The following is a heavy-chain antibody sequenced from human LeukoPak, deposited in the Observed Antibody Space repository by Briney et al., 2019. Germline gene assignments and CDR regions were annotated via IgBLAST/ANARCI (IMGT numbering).Heavy chain of an antibody. CDR2: ISGSGGST. D-gene: IGHD3-22*01. J-gene: IGHJ5*02. Sequence: GGSLRLSCAASGFTFSSYARSWVRQAPGKGLEWVSAISGSGGSTYYADSVKGRFTISRDNSKNTLYLQMNSLRAEDTAVYYCAKDGTDDSSGYYLDLFGSPTFDPWGQGTLVTVSS. CDR3: AKDGTDDSSGYYLDLFGSPTFDP. V-gene: IGHV3-23*01. CDR1: GFTFSSYA.